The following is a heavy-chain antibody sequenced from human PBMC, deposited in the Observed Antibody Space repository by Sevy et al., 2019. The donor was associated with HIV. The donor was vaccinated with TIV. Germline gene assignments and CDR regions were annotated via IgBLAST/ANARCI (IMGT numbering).Heavy chain of an antibody. CDR2: IRYDGSNK. Sequence: GGSLRLSCAASGFTFSSYGMHWVRQAPGKGLEWVAFIRYDGSNKYYAESVKGRFTISRDNSKNTLYLQMNSLRAEDTAVYYCAKDGTYYDFWSGYSGWGYYYGMDVWGQGTTVTVSS. V-gene: IGHV3-30*02. D-gene: IGHD3-3*01. CDR1: GFTFSSYG. J-gene: IGHJ6*02. CDR3: AKDGTYYDFWSGYSGWGYYYGMDV.